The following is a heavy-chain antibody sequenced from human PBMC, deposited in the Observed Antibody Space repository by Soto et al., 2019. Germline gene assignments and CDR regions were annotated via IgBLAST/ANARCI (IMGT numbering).Heavy chain of an antibody. CDR1: GGSITSSEYY. Sequence: SETLSLTCTVSGGSITSSEYYWAWIRQPPGKGLQFVGTIYYSGSSYSNPSLKSRLSMSVDTSKNQFSLTMKSVTAADTGVYYCASHPLKWSDADVWGQGVLVSVSS. J-gene: IGHJ4*02. D-gene: IGHD3-3*01. CDR2: IYYSGSS. V-gene: IGHV4-39*01. CDR3: ASHPLKWSDADV.